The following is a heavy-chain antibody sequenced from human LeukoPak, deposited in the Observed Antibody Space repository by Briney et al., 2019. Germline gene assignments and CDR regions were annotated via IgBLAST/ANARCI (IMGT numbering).Heavy chain of an antibody. Sequence: SETLSLTCTVSGGSISSSSYYWGWIRQPPGKGLEWIGSIYYSGSTYYNPSLKSRVTISVDTSKNQFSLKLSSVTAADTAVYYCARGRRYYDSSGYYYVLPYFDYWGQGTLVTVSS. CDR2: IYYSGST. CDR1: GGSISSSSYY. CDR3: ARGRRYYDSSGYYYVLPYFDY. V-gene: IGHV4-39*07. D-gene: IGHD3-22*01. J-gene: IGHJ4*02.